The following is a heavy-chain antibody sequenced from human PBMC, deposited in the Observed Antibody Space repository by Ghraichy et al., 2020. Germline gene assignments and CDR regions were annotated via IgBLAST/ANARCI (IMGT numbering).Heavy chain of an antibody. Sequence: GGSLRLSCAASGFTFSSYSMNWVRQAPGKGLEWVSSISSSSSYIYYADSVKGRFTISRDNAKNSLYLQMNSLRAEDTAVYYCARYGSSGWVNWFDPWGQGTLVTVSS. D-gene: IGHD6-19*01. J-gene: IGHJ5*02. CDR3: ARYGSSGWVNWFDP. V-gene: IGHV3-21*01. CDR1: GFTFSSYS. CDR2: ISSSSSYI.